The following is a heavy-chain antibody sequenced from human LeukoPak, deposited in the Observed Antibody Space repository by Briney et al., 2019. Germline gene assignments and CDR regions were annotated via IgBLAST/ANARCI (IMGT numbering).Heavy chain of an antibody. J-gene: IGHJ4*02. CDR2: INPNSGGT. CDR1: GYTFTGYY. D-gene: IGHD2-21*01. Sequence: ASVKVSCKASGYTFTGYYMHWVRQAPGQGLEWMGWINPNSGGTNYAQKFQGRVTMTRDTSISTAYMELSRLRSDDTAVYYCAREEDCGGDCYSNGDYWGQGTLVTVSS. CDR3: AREEDCGGDCYSNGDY. V-gene: IGHV1-2*02.